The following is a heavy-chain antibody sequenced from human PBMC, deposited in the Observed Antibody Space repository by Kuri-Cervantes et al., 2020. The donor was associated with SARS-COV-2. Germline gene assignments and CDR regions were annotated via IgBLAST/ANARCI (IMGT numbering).Heavy chain of an antibody. CDR3: SRTYDSSGSLYYYYYMDV. D-gene: IGHD3-22*01. CDR1: GFTFSSYS. Sequence: GGSLRLSCAASGFTFSSYSMNWVRQAPGKGLEWVSYISSSSSTIYYADSVKGRFTISRDNAKNPLYLQMNSLRAEDTAVYYCSRTYDSSGSLYYYYYMDVWGKGTTVTVSS. CDR2: ISSSSSTI. V-gene: IGHV3-48*01. J-gene: IGHJ6*03.